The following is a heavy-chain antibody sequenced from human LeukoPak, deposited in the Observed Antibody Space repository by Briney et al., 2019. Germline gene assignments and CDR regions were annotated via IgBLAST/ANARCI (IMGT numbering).Heavy chain of an antibody. Sequence: GGPLRLSCAASGFTFSSYGMHWVRQAPGKGLEWVAVISYDGSNKYYADSVKGRFTISRDNSKNTLYLQMNSLRAEDTAVYYCAHLTTVTTADAFDIWGQGTMVTVSS. J-gene: IGHJ3*02. CDR2: ISYDGSNK. CDR1: GFTFSSYG. D-gene: IGHD4-11*01. CDR3: AHLTTVTTADAFDI. V-gene: IGHV3-30*03.